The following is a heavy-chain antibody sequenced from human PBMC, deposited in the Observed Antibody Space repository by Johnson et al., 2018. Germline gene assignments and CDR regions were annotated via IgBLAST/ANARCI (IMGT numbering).Heavy chain of an antibody. J-gene: IGHJ6*02. CDR2: IKQDGSEK. D-gene: IGHD2-2*01. V-gene: IGHV3-7*01. Sequence: VQLVQSGGGLVKPGGSLRLSCAASGFTFSSYWMSWVRQAPGKGLEWVANIKQDGSEKYYVDSVKGRFTISRDNAKKSLYLQMNSLRAGDTAVYYLARELVDSFGMVGWGQGTTVTVSS. CDR1: GFTFSSYW. CDR3: ARELVDSFGMVG.